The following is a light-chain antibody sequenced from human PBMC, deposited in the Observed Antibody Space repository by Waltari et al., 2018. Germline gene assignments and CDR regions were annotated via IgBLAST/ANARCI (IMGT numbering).Light chain of an antibody. CDR1: RSNIAKNY. Sequence: QSVVTQPPSASGTPGQRVTMSCSGGRSNIAKNYGGWFQQLPGTAPRLLVYRNDARPSGVPDRFSGSKSGTSASLAISGLRSEDEADYYCATWDDNLSAWVFGGGTKLTVL. CDR3: ATWDDNLSAWV. CDR2: RND. J-gene: IGLJ3*02. V-gene: IGLV1-47*01.